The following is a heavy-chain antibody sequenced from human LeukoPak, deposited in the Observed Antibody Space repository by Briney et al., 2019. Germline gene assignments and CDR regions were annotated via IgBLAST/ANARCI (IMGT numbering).Heavy chain of an antibody. CDR3: VGGSGSKYY. CDR1: GFTFSSYA. Sequence: GGFLRLSCAASGFTFSSYAMSWVRQAPGKGLEWVSAISGSGGSTCYADSVKGRFTISRDNSKNTLYLQMNSLRAEDTAVYYCVGGSGSKYYWGQGTLVTVSS. V-gene: IGHV3-23*01. J-gene: IGHJ4*02. CDR2: ISGSGGST. D-gene: IGHD3-10*01.